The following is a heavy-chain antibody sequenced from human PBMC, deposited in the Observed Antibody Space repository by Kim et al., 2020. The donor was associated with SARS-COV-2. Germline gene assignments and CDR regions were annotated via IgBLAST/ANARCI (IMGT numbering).Heavy chain of an antibody. V-gene: IGHV5-51*01. J-gene: IGHJ3*02. CDR3: ARHLGYDSSGYDAFDI. Sequence: SFQGQVTISADKSISTAYLQWSSLKASDTAMYYCARHLGYDSSGYDAFDIWGQGTMVTVSS. D-gene: IGHD3-22*01.